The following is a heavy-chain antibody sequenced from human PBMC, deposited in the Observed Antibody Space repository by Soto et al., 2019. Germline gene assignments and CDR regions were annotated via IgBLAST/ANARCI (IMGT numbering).Heavy chain of an antibody. V-gene: IGHV4-30-4*01. CDR2: IYNGGST. J-gene: IGHJ4*02. CDR1: GGSVSTVNYW. D-gene: IGHD7-27*01. Sequence: QVQLQESGPGLVKPSQTLSLTCTVSGGSVSTVNYWWSWIRQSPDMGMEWLEHIYNGGSTYNNPSLECRVTMSVDTSKNQLSLTLSSVSAADTAVFYCARGPSGDKVDSCGQGTLVTVSS. CDR3: ARGPSGDKVDS.